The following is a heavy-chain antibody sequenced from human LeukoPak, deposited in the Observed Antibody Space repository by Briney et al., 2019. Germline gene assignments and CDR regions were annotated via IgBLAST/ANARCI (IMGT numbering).Heavy chain of an antibody. J-gene: IGHJ4*02. CDR3: AKRGIVIRGILIIGFHKEAYYFDY. V-gene: IGHV3-23*01. Sequence: GGSLRLSCVVSGITVSNYAINWVRQAPGKGLEWVSGISGSAGGTKYADSVKGRFTISRDNSLNTVYLQMNGLRAEDTAVYFCAKRGIVIRGILIIGFHKEAYYFDYWGQGILVTVSS. CDR2: ISGSAGGT. D-gene: IGHD3-10*01. CDR1: GITVSNYA.